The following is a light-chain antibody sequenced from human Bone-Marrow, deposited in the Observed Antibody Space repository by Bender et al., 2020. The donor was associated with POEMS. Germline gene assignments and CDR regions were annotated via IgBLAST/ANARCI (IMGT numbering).Light chain of an antibody. V-gene: IGLV2-14*01. CDR1: SSDVGGYNY. CDR3: CTYCSSITSRV. Sequence: QSALTQPASVSGSPGQSITISCTGTSSDVGGYNYVSWYQQHPGKAPKLLIYEVNKRPSGFSNRFSGSKSGNTASLTISERHAEDEADDYCCTYCSSITSRVFGGGTKLTVL. CDR2: EVN. J-gene: IGLJ3*02.